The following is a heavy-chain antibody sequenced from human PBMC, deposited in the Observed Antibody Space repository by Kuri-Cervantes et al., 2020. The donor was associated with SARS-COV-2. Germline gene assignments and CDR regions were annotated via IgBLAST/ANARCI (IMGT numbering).Heavy chain of an antibody. CDR3: AKGGSILATINRWENS. V-gene: IGHV3-23*01. CDR1: GPSFSNYA. J-gene: IGHJ5*02. D-gene: IGHD5-12*01. Sequence: EPLSPPCAALGPSFSNYAMSWFRRAPGKGREWVSTISGSGDDTHYADSVKARFTISRDNSKNTLYLQMNRLRAEATAVDDCAKGGSILATINRWENSWGQGTLVTVSS. CDR2: ISGSGDDT.